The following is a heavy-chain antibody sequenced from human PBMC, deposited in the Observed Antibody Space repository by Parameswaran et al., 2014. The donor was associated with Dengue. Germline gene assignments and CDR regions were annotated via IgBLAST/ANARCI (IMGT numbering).Heavy chain of an antibody. CDR3: ARGETTTVVTPGLYFDY. V-gene: IGHV4-30-4*01. CDR2: IYYSGST. J-gene: IGHJ4*02. Sequence: RWIRQPPGKGLEWIGYIYYSGSTYYNPSLKSRVTISVDTSKNQFSLKLSSVTAADTAVYYCARGETTTVVTPGLYFDYWGQGTLVTVSS. D-gene: IGHD4-23*01.